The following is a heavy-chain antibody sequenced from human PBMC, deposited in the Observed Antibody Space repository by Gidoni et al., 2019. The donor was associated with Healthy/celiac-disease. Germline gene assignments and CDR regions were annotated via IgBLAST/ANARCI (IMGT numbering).Heavy chain of an antibody. CDR1: GFTFSSYA. D-gene: IGHD3-22*01. CDR2: ISGSGGST. V-gene: IGHV3-23*01. CDR3: AKDLLTAAQNYYDSSGYLFDI. Sequence: EMQLLESGGGLVQPGGSLRLSCAASGFTFSSYAMSWVRQAPGKGLEWVSAISGSGGSTYYADSVKGRFTISRDNSKNTLYLQMNSLRAEDTAVYYCAKDLLTAAQNYYDSSGYLFDIWGQGTMVTVSS. J-gene: IGHJ3*02.